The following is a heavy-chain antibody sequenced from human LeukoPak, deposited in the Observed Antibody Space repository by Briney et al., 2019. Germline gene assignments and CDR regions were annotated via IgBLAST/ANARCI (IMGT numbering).Heavy chain of an antibody. Sequence: PGGSLRLSCAASGFTVSSNYMSWVSQAPGKGLEWVSVIYSGGSTYYADSVKGRFTISRDNAKNSLYLQMNSLRAEDTAVYYCARASPTLKFDPWGQGTLVTVSS. V-gene: IGHV3-66*01. D-gene: IGHD2-8*01. CDR1: GFTVSSNY. CDR3: ARASPTLKFDP. J-gene: IGHJ5*02. CDR2: IYSGGST.